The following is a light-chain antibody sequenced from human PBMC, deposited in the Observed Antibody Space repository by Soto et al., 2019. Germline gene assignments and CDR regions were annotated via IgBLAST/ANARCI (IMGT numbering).Light chain of an antibody. CDR1: SSDIGIYNY. J-gene: IGLJ3*02. Sequence: QSVLTQPASVSGSPGQSITISCTGTSSDIGIYNYVSWYQQHPGKAPKLIICDVSNRPSGVSNRFSGSKSGNTASLTISGLQAEDEADYYCSSYTSSDSWVFGGGTKLTVL. CDR3: SSYTSSDSWV. CDR2: DVS. V-gene: IGLV2-14*01.